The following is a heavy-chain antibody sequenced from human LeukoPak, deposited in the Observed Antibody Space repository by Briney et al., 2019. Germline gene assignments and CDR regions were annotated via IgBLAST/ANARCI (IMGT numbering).Heavy chain of an antibody. CDR3: AKDGGEMATITSYYGMDV. J-gene: IGHJ6*02. V-gene: IGHV3-9*01. Sequence: GRSLRLSCAASGFTFDDYAMHWVRQAPGKGLEWVSGISWNSGSIGYADSVKGRFTISRDNAKNSLYLQMNSLRAEDTAVYYCAKDGGEMATITSYYGMDVRGQGTTVTVSS. CDR2: ISWNSGSI. CDR1: GFTFDDYA. D-gene: IGHD5-24*01.